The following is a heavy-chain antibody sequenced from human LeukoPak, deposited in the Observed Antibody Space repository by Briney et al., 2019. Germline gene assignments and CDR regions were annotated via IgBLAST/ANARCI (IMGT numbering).Heavy chain of an antibody. J-gene: IGHJ5*02. V-gene: IGHV4-4*07. Sequence: SETLSLTCPVSGCSISGYYWSWIRQPAGKGLEWIGRIYTSGRTNYNPSLKSRVTMSVDTSKNQFSLKLTSVTAADTAVYYCAREGNIIRFLNHWGEGTLVTVSS. CDR2: IYTSGRT. D-gene: IGHD3-3*01. CDR3: AREGNIIRFLNH. CDR1: GCSISGYY.